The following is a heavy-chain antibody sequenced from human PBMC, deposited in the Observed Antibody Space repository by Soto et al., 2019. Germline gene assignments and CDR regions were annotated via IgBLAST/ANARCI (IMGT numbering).Heavy chain of an antibody. J-gene: IGHJ3*01. CDR1: GFSFRDAW. Sequence: EVQMVESGGGLVKPGGSLRLSCAVSGFSFRDAWMNWVRQAPGKGLEWVGRIKSRAAGGAIDYAAPVKGRFTISRDDSEYTLYLQINSLKTEDTAMYYCTTDGSFGGVVVAFHLWGQGTMLSVSS. CDR2: IKSRAAGGAI. V-gene: IGHV3-15*07. CDR3: TTDGSFGGVVVAFHL. D-gene: IGHD3-10*01.